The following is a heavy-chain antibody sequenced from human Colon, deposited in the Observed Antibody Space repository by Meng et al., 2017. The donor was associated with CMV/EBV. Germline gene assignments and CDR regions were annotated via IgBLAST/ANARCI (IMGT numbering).Heavy chain of an antibody. CDR2: INSNTGAT. J-gene: IGHJ5*02. CDR1: GYTFTDYY. CDR3: ERVGGWIGSSSIFGWFDP. Sequence: LVHAGAEVKIPGASVKVSCKGSGYTFTDYYIHWVRQAPGQGLEWMGLINSNTGATKYAQKFQNRITMTRDTSINTVYMQLSGLRSDDTAVYYCERVGGWIGSSSIFGWFDPWGQGTLVTVSS. D-gene: IGHD6-6*01. V-gene: IGHV1-2*02.